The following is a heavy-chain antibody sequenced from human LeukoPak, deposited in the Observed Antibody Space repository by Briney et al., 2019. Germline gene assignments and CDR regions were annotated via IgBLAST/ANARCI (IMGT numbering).Heavy chain of an antibody. CDR3: ARPPTYYYDSSGYYYPDAFDI. V-gene: IGHV1-46*01. J-gene: IGHJ3*02. CDR2: IGGST. D-gene: IGHD3-22*01. Sequence: ASVKVSCKASGYTFSNYYIHWVRQAPGQGLEWMGIIGGSTNYAQKFQGRVTMTRDTSTSTVYMELSSLRSEDTAVYYCARPPTYYYDSSGYYYPDAFDIWGQGTMVTVSS. CDR1: GYTFSNYY.